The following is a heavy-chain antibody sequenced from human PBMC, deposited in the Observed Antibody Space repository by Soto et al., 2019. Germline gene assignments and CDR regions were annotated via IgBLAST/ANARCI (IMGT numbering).Heavy chain of an antibody. CDR2: IRSSSGTI. CDR3: AGGLTDFDY. Sequence: EVQLVESGGGLVQPGGSLRLSCAASGFTFSTYNMNWVRQAPGKGLEWVSYIRSSSGTIYYADAVKGRFSISRDNAKNSLYLQMNSLRAEDTAIYYCAGGLTDFDYGGQGTLVTVSS. D-gene: IGHD3-3*01. V-gene: IGHV3-48*01. CDR1: GFTFSTYN. J-gene: IGHJ4*02.